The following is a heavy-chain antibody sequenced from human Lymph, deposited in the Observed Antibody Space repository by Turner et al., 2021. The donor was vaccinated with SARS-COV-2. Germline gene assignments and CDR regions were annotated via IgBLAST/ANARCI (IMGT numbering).Heavy chain of an antibody. J-gene: IGHJ6*02. Sequence: EVQLVETGGGVIQPGGSLSLSCAASGIIVRRNYMNWVRQAPGKGLEWVSVISSGGTTYYADSVKGRFTISRDNSKNTLYLQMNSLRVEDTAVYYRARDLGTYGMDVWGQGTTVTVSS. V-gene: IGHV3-53*02. CDR2: ISSGGTT. D-gene: IGHD6-13*01. CDR3: ARDLGTYGMDV. CDR1: GIIVRRNY.